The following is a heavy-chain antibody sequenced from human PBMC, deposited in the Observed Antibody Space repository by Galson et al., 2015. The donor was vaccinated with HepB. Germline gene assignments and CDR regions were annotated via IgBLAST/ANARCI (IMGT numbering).Heavy chain of an antibody. Sequence: SVKVSCKASGYTFTGYYMHWVRQAPGQGLEWMGRINPNSGGTNYAQKFQGRVTMTRDTSISTAYMELSRLRSDDTAVYYCARDHYYDSSGYLDYWGQGTLVTVSS. J-gene: IGHJ4*02. CDR2: INPNSGGT. D-gene: IGHD3-22*01. V-gene: IGHV1-2*06. CDR3: ARDHYYDSSGYLDY. CDR1: GYTFTGYY.